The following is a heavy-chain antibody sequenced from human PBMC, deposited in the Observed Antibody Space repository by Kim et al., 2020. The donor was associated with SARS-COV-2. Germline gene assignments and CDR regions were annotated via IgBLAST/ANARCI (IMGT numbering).Heavy chain of an antibody. CDR1: GGSIGRNGYC. Sequence: SETLSLSCAVSGGSIGRNGYCWDWIRQPPGKGLEWIGSVCYRGSTYYNPSLKSRVTMSADTSENQFFLKLISVTAADTAVYLCARHSEAFGDFTPYYYGMDVWGQGTTVTVSS. J-gene: IGHJ6*02. CDR3: ARHSEAFGDFTPYYYGMDV. V-gene: IGHV4-39*01. CDR2: VCYRGST. D-gene: IGHD3-10*01.